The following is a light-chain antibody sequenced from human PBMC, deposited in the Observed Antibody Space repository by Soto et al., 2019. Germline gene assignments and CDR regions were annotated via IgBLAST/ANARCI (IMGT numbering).Light chain of an antibody. J-gene: IGLJ2*01. CDR1: SSDIGNYDF. V-gene: IGLV2-14*01. CDR2: EVS. Sequence: QSVLTQPASVSGSPGQSITISCTGTSSDIGNYDFVSWYQQVPGTAPKAMIYEVSSRPSGVSNRFSGSKSGNTASLTISGLQAEDEAYYYCSPYTTGTSFILFGGGIKVTVL. CDR3: SPYTTGTSFIL.